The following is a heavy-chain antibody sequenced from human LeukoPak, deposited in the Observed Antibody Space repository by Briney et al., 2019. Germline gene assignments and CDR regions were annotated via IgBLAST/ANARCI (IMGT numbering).Heavy chain of an antibody. CDR1: GGSISPYY. CDR2: IYYSGST. V-gene: IGHV4-59*08. Sequence: SETLSLTCTVSGGSISPYYWSWIRQPPGKGLEWIGYIYYSGSTYYNPSLRSRVTISVDTSKNQFSLKLSSVTAADTAMYYCAKSGGYGLIDYWGQGTLVTVSS. J-gene: IGHJ4*02. D-gene: IGHD1-26*01. CDR3: AKSGGYGLIDY.